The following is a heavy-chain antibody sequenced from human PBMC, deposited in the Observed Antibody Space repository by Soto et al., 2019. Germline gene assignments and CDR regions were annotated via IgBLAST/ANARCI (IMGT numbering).Heavy chain of an antibody. D-gene: IGHD2-15*01. CDR2: IIPIFGTA. Sequence: SVKVSCKASGGTFSSYAISWVRQAPGQGLEWMGGIIPIFGTANYAQKLQGRVTITADESTSTAYMELSSLRSEDTAVYYCARDSLYCSGGSCYSSRFDPWGQGTLVTVSS. V-gene: IGHV1-69*13. CDR3: ARDSLYCSGGSCYSSRFDP. CDR1: GGTFSSYA. J-gene: IGHJ5*02.